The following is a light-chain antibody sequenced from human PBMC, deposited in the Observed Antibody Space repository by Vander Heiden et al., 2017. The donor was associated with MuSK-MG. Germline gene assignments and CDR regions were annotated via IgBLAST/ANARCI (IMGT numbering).Light chain of an antibody. Sequence: DIQMTQSPSSLSASVGDRVTITCRASQSISSYLNWYQQKPGKAPKLLIYAASSLQSGVPSRFSGSGYGTDFTLTISSLQPEDFAAYYCQQNYWNLPVTFGRGTKVDIK. CDR2: AAS. J-gene: IGKJ3*01. CDR1: QSISSY. V-gene: IGKV1-39*01. CDR3: QQNYWNLPVT.